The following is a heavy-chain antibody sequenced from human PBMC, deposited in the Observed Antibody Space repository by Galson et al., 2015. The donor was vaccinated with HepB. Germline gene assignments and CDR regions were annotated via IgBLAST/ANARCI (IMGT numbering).Heavy chain of an antibody. CDR1: GFTFSNYW. V-gene: IGHV3-7*03. D-gene: IGHD6-19*01. Sequence: SLRLSCAASGFTFSNYWMSWVRQAPGKGLEWVANVKEDGSEKYYVDSVKGRFTISRDNAKNSLYLQMNSLSAEDTAVYYCARVGSGWYLGWFDPWGQGTLVTVSS. CDR2: VKEDGSEK. J-gene: IGHJ5*02. CDR3: ARVGSGWYLGWFDP.